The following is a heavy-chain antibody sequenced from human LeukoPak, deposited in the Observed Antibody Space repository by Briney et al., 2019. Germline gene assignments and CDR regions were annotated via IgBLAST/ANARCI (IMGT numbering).Heavy chain of an antibody. D-gene: IGHD4-17*01. J-gene: IGHJ4*02. Sequence: SETLSLTCTVSGGSISNYYWSWIRQPPGKELEWIGYISYTENTDYNPSLRSRVTISVDTSKNQFSLTLTSVTAADTAVYYCTREPDTVTGGVWGQGTRVTVSS. CDR2: ISYTENT. CDR3: TREPDTVTGGV. CDR1: GGSISNYY. V-gene: IGHV4-59*01.